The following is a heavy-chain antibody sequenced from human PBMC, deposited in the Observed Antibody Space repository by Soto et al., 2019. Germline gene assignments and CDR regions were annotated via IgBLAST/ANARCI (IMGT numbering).Heavy chain of an antibody. J-gene: IGHJ4*02. D-gene: IGHD1-26*01. Sequence: EVQLVESGGGLVQPGGSLKLSCAASGYTFSDSAMHWVRQASGKGLEWVGRIRSKSNSYATVYAASVKGRFTISRDDSKITAYVQMNSLKTEDTAVYYCARLLSEREPNFDYWVQGTLVSVSS. V-gene: IGHV3-73*02. CDR1: GYTFSDSA. CDR2: IRSKSNSYAT. CDR3: ARLLSEREPNFDY.